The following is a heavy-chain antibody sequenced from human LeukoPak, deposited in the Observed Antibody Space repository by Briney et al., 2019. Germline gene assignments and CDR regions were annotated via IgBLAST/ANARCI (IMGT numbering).Heavy chain of an antibody. CDR2: INPNSGGT. J-gene: IGHJ4*02. CDR1: GYTFTVYY. Sequence: ASVTVSCKASGYTFTVYYMHWVRQAPGQGLEWMGWINPNSGGTNYAQKFQGRVTMTRDTSISTAYMELSRLRSDDTAVYYCARDQISEGIAAAGSDYWGQGTLVTVSS. D-gene: IGHD6-13*01. CDR3: ARDQISEGIAAAGSDY. V-gene: IGHV1-2*02.